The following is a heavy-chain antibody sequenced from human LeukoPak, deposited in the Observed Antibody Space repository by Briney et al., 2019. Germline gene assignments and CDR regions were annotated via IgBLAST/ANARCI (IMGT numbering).Heavy chain of an antibody. V-gene: IGHV3-53*04. CDR3: ARDTQRWELRGASFDY. Sequence: GGSLRLSCAASGFTVSSNYMSWVRQAPGKGLEWVSVIYSGGSTYYADSVKGRFTISRHNSKNTLYLQMNSLRAEDTAVYYCARDTQRWELRGASFDYWGQGTLVTVSS. CDR1: GFTVSSNY. D-gene: IGHD1-26*01. CDR2: IYSGGST. J-gene: IGHJ4*02.